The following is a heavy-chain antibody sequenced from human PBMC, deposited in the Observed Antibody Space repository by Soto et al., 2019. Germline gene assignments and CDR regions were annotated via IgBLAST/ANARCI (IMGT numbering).Heavy chain of an antibody. D-gene: IGHD3-22*01. CDR1: GGSISSGGYY. J-gene: IGHJ5*02. CDR3: AITTASNWFDP. Sequence: SETLSLTCTVSGGSISSGGYYWSWIRQHPGKGLEWIGYIYYSGSTYYNPSLKSRVTISVDTSKNQFSLKLSSVTAADTAVYYCAITTASNWFDPWGQGTLVTVSS. V-gene: IGHV4-31*03. CDR2: IYYSGST.